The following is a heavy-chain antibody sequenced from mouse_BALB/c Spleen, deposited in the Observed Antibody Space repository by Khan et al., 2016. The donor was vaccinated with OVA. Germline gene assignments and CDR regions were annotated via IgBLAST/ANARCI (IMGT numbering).Heavy chain of an antibody. CDR1: GFTFSSYS. CDR2: ISSGGDYT. J-gene: IGHJ3*01. CDR3: ARHLTGSFAY. V-gene: IGHV5-6*01. Sequence: EVQRVESGGDLVKPGGSLKLSCAASGFTFSSYSMSWVRQTPDKRLEWVATISSGGDYTYYPDNVKGRFTISRDNAKNTLYLQMSSLKSEDTAMYVCARHLTGSFAYWGQGTLVTVSA.